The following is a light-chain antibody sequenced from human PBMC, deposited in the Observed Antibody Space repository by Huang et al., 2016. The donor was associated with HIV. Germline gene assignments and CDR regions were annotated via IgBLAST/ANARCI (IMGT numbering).Light chain of an antibody. CDR1: QRVSSN. CDR2: GAS. CDR3: QQSHDWPPYT. Sequence: EIVMTQSPVTLSVSPGESATLSCRASQRVSSNLAWYQQKPGQAPRLLIYGASTRATGIPARVSGGGSGTEFTLTISNLQSEDFAVYYCQQSHDWPPYTFGQGTKLEIK. J-gene: IGKJ2*01. V-gene: IGKV3-15*01.